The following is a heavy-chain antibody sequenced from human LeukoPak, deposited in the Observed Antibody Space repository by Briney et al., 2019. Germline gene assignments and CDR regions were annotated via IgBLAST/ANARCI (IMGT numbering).Heavy chain of an antibody. CDR2: ISAYNGNT. CDR1: GYTFTSYG. V-gene: IGHV1-18*01. D-gene: IGHD6-13*01. J-gene: IGHJ4*02. CDR3: ARAFGIAAAGPLGY. Sequence: ASVKVSCKASGYTFTSYGIRWVRQAPGQGLEWMGWISAYNGNTNYAQKLQGRVTMTTDTSTSTAYMELRSLRSDDTAVYYCARAFGIAAAGPLGYWGQGTLVTVSS.